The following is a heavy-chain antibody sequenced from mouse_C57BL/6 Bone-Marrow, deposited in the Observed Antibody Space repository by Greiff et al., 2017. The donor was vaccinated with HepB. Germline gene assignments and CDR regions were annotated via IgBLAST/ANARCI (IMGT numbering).Heavy chain of an antibody. CDR3: YHITTVVATRYFDD. CDR1: GFNIKDYY. D-gene: IGHD1-1*01. J-gene: IGHJ1*03. CDR2: IDPEDGET. V-gene: IGHV14-2*01. Sequence: VQLQQSGAELVKPGASVKLSCTASGFNIKDYYMHWVKQRTEQGLEWIGRIDPEDGETKYAPKFQGKATITADTSSNTAYLPLSSLTSEDTAVSYCYHITTVVATRYFDDWGKGTTVTVSS.